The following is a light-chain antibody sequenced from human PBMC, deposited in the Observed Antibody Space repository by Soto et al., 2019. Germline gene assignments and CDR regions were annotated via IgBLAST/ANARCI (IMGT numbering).Light chain of an antibody. CDR2: AAS. V-gene: IGKV3-20*01. Sequence: EIVLTQSPGTLSLSPGERATLSCRASQSVSSSQLAWYQQKPGQAPRLLIYAASSRASGIPDRFSGSGSGTDFTLTISRLEPEDLAVYDCQHYGTSGTFGVGTKVEI. CDR1: QSVSSSQ. J-gene: IGKJ4*01. CDR3: QHYGTSGT.